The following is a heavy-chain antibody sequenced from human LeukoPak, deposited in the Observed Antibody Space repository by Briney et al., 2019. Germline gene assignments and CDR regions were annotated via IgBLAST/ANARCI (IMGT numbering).Heavy chain of an antibody. CDR1: GFTFSSYS. CDR2: ISSSSSYI. V-gene: IGHV3-21*01. J-gene: IGHJ6*02. CDR3: ARDDSAAAGTRALYYYGMDV. D-gene: IGHD6-13*01. Sequence: PGGSLRLSCAASGFTFSSYSMNWVRQAPGKGLEWVSSISSSSSYIYYADSVKGRFTISRDNAKNSLYLQMNGLRAEDTAVYYCARDDSAAAGTRALYYYGMDVWGQGTTVTVSS.